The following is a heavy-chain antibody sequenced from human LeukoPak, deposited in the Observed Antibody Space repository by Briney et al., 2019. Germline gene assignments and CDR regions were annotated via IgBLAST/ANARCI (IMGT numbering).Heavy chain of an antibody. J-gene: IGHJ4*02. CDR1: VASISGFY. V-gene: IGHV4-59*01. CDR2: MYYSGGT. CDR3: AGTGLFFDY. Sequence: SETLSLTCRVSVASISGFYWSWMRQPPGKGLEWIGHMYYSGGTTYNPSLKSRVSISLGTSKKHFSLRLSSVTAADTAVYYCAGTGLFFDYWSQGTLVTVSS. D-gene: IGHD7-27*01.